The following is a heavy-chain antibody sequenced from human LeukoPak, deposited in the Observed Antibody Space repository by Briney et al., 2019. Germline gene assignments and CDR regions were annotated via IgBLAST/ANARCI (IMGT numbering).Heavy chain of an antibody. CDR1: GFTFSDYY. Sequence: PGGSLRLSCAASGFTFSDYYMSWIRQAPGKGLEWVSYISSSGSPIYYADSVKGRFTISRDNAKNSLYLQMNSLRADDTAVYYCARVGIQRDPYYYNYTDVWGKGTTVTVSS. V-gene: IGHV3-11*01. CDR2: ISSSGSPI. D-gene: IGHD1-14*01. J-gene: IGHJ6*03. CDR3: ARVGIQRDPYYYNYTDV.